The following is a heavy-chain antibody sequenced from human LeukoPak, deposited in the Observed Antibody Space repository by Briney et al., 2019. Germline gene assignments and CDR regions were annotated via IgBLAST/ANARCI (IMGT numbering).Heavy chain of an antibody. CDR3: ARHETDYGDPNWFDP. CDR1: GGSISSYY. CDR2: IYYSGST. J-gene: IGHJ5*02. D-gene: IGHD4-17*01. Sequence: SETLSLTCTVSGGSISSYYWSWIRQPPGKGLEWIGYIYYSGSTNYNPSLKSRVTISVDTSKNQFSLKLSSVTAADTAVYYCARHETDYGDPNWFDPWGQGTLVTVSS. V-gene: IGHV4-59*08.